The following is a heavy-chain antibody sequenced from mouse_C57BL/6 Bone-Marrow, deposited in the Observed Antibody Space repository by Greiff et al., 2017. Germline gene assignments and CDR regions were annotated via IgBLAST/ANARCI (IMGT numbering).Heavy chain of an antibody. CDR2: INPGSGGT. J-gene: IGHJ4*01. V-gene: IGHV1-54*01. D-gene: IGHD2-1*01. CDR1: GYAFTNYL. Sequence: QVQLQQSGAELVRPGTSVKVSCKASGYAFTNYLIEWVKQRPGQGLEWIGVINPGSGGTNYNEKFKGKATLTADKSSSTAYMQLSSLTSEDSAVYFCARWPLLFSWYAMDYWGQGTSVTVSS. CDR3: ARWPLLFSWYAMDY.